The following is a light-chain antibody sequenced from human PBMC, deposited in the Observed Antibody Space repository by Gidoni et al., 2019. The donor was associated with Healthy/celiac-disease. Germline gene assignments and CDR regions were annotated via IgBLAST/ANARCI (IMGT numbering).Light chain of an antibody. Sequence: IVMTQSPATLSVSPGERATLSCRASQSVSSNLAWYQQKPGQAPRLLIYGASTRATGIPARFSGSGSGTEFTLTISSLQYEDFAVYYCQQYNNWPPVYTFGQGTKLEIK. CDR1: QSVSSN. CDR3: QQYNNWPPVYT. V-gene: IGKV3-15*01. CDR2: GAS. J-gene: IGKJ2*01.